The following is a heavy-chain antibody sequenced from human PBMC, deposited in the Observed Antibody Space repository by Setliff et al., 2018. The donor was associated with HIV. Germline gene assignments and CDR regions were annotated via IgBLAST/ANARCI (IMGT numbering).Heavy chain of an antibody. V-gene: IGHV4-4*02. CDR1: GVSISSRNW. CDR3: AREYSGSGINFNPLT. Sequence: SETLSLTCTVSGVSISSRNWWSWVRQPPGKGLEWIGEINYSGNTNYNPSLKTRVTISVDKSKNQFFLNLKSVTAADTAVYFCAREYSGSGINFNPLTWGQGTLVTVSS. D-gene: IGHD3-10*01. J-gene: IGHJ5*02. CDR2: INYSGNT.